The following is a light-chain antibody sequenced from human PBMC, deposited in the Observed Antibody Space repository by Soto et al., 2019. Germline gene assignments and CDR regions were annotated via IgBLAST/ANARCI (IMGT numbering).Light chain of an antibody. CDR2: DAS. J-gene: IGKJ2*01. Sequence: EIVLTQSPGTLSLSPGERATLSCRASQSISSYLAWYQQKPVQAPRLLIYDASSRATGIPDRFSGSGSGTDFSLTITRLEPADFAVYYCQQADSSPGTFGQGTKLEIK. CDR3: QQADSSPGT. CDR1: QSISSY. V-gene: IGKV3-20*01.